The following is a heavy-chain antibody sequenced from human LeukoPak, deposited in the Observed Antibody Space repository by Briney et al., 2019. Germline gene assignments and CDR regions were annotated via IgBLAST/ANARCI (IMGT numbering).Heavy chain of an antibody. CDR2: ISYDGSNK. D-gene: IGHD2-21*02. V-gene: IGHV3-30-3*01. CDR3: ASGGDTDAFDI. CDR1: GFTFSSYA. J-gene: IGHJ3*02. Sequence: GGSLRLSCAASGFTFSSYAMHWVRQAPGRGLEWVAVISYDGSNKYYADSVKGRFTISRDNSKNTLYLQMNSLRAEDTAVYYCASGGDTDAFDIWGQGTMVTVSS.